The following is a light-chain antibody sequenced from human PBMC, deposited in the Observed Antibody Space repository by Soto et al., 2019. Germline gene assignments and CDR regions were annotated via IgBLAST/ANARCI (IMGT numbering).Light chain of an antibody. J-gene: IGKJ1*01. V-gene: IGKV3-20*01. CDR3: QQYGSSRWT. CDR2: GAS. CDR1: QSVSASY. Sequence: EIMLTQSPGTLSLSPGEGATLSCRASQSVSASYLAWYQQKPGQAPRLLIYGASNRATGIPERFSGSGSGTDFTLTISRLEPEEFAVYYCQQYGSSRWTFGQGTKVEIK.